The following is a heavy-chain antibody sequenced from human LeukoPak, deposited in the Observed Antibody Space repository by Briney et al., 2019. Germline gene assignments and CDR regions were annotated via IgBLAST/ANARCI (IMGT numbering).Heavy chain of an antibody. J-gene: IGHJ5*02. Sequence: SETLSLTCAVSGGSISSGGYSWSWIRQPPGKGLEWIGYIYHRGRTYYNPSLKSRVTISVDTSKNQFSLKLSPVTAADTAVYYCARGSRYCSGGSCYSGWFDPWGQGTLVTASS. CDR3: ARGSRYCSGGSCYSGWFDP. D-gene: IGHD2-15*01. V-gene: IGHV4-30-2*01. CDR1: GGSISSGGYS. CDR2: IYHRGRT.